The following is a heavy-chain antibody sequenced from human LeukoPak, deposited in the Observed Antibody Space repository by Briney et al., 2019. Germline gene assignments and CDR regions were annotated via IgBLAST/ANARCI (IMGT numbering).Heavy chain of an antibody. V-gene: IGHV3-30-3*01. CDR2: ISYDGINK. D-gene: IGHD2-2*01. Sequence: PGGSLRLSCAASGFTFSSYAMHWVRQAPGKGLGWVAVISYDGINKYYADSVKGLFTISRDNSKNTLYLQMNSLRAEDTAVYYCASGGGYCSSTSCYVSDYWGQGTLVTVSA. J-gene: IGHJ4*02. CDR3: ASGGGYCSSTSCYVSDY. CDR1: GFTFSSYA.